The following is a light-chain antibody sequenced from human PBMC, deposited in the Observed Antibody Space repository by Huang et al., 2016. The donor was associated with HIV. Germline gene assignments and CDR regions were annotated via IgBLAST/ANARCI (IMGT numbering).Light chain of an antibody. Sequence: EIVMTQSPATLSVSPGERATLSGRASPSVSSNLAWYQQKPGQAPRRLIYGASTRAIGIPARFSGSGSGTEFTLTISSLQSEDFAVYDCQQYNNWPPWTFGQGTKVEIK. CDR2: GAS. J-gene: IGKJ1*01. V-gene: IGKV3-15*01. CDR1: PSVSSN. CDR3: QQYNNWPPWT.